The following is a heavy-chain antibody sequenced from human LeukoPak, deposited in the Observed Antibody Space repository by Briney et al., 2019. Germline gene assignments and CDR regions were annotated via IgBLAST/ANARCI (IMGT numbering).Heavy chain of an antibody. Sequence: SDTLSLTCAVSGYSISSGYYWGWIRQPPGKGLEGIGSIYHSGSTYYNPSLKSRVTISVDTSKNQFSLKLSSVTAAEGAVYCSGSNSTSSTYDAFDVWGQGTMVTVSS. J-gene: IGHJ3*01. CDR2: IYHSGST. CDR3: GSNSTSSTYDAFDV. D-gene: IGHD6-13*01. CDR1: GYSISSGYY. V-gene: IGHV4-38-2*01.